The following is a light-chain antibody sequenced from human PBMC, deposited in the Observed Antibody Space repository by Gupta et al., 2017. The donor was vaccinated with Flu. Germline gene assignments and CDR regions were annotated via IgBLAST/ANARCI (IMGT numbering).Light chain of an antibody. J-gene: IGLJ2*01. CDR3: SAYISSTTLV. CDR2: GVP. V-gene: IGLV2-14*01. Sequence: QSALPQPASVSGSPAQSITISCTGTSTDIGSYNYVYWYQPHPCQAPKPLIYGVPTRPSGVSDRFSASESGTTASLTISGLEAEDAADYYCSAYISSTTLVFGGGTKLTVL. CDR1: STDIGSYNY.